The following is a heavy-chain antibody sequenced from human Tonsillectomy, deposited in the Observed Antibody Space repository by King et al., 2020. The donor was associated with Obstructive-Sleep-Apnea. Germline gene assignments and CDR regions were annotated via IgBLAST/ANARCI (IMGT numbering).Heavy chain of an antibody. CDR1: GFTFSSYA. D-gene: IGHD1-26*01. CDR3: VKDNRYSGRQGAFDY. J-gene: IGHJ4*02. Sequence: VQLVESGGGLVQPGGSLRLSCSASGFTFSSYAMHWVRQAPGKGLEYVSAISRNGGSTDYADSVKGRFTISRDNSKNTLYLQMSSLRAEDTAGYYCVKDNRYSGRQGAFDYWGQGTLVTVSS. CDR2: ISRNGGST. V-gene: IGHV3-64D*09.